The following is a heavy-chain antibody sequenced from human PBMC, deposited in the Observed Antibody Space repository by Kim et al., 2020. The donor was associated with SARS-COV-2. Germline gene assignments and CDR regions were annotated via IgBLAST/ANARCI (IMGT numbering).Heavy chain of an antibody. J-gene: IGHJ2*01. CDR1: GFTFSSYS. V-gene: IGHV3-21*01. D-gene: IGHD2-2*01. Sequence: GGSLRLSCAASGFTFSSYSMNWVRQAPGKGLEWVSSISSSSSYIYYADSVKGRFTISRDNAKNSLYLQMNSLRAEDTAVYYCQGVVVPAAMGGYFDLWGRGTLVTVSS. CDR3: QGVVVPAAMGGYFDL. CDR2: ISSSSSYI.